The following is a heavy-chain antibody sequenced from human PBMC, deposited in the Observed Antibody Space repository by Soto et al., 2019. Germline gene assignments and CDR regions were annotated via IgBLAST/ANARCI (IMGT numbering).Heavy chain of an antibody. D-gene: IGHD2-2*01. CDR3: ARDLTLVVPAARHDAFDI. CDR2: ISSSGSTI. V-gene: IGHV3-11*01. Sequence: GGSLRLSCAASGFTFSDYYMSWIRQAPGKGLEWVSYISSSGSTIYYADSVKGRFTISRDNAKNSLYLQMNSLRAEDTAGYDCARDLTLVVPAARHDAFDIWGQGTMVTVSS. CDR1: GFTFSDYY. J-gene: IGHJ3*02.